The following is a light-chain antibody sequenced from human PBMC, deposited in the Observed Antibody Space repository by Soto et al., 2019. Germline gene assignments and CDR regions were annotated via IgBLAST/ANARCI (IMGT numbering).Light chain of an antibody. V-gene: IGLV1-47*01. CDR1: SSNIGSNY. J-gene: IGLJ1*01. Sequence: QSVLTQPPSASGTPGQRVTISCSGSSSNIGSNYVYWYQQLPGTAPKLLIYRNNQRPSGVPDRFSGSKSGTSASLAISGLRSEDEADYYCAAWDDGLLYVFGTGTKLTVL. CDR3: AAWDDGLLYV. CDR2: RNN.